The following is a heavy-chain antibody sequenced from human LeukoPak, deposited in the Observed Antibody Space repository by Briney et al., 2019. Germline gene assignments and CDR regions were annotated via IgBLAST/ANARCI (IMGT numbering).Heavy chain of an antibody. CDR2: IYYSGIT. J-gene: IGHJ4*02. D-gene: IGHD3-16*01. V-gene: IGHV4-39*01. Sequence: SETLSLTCTVSGDSISTSSYYWGWVSEIAGKWLECLGSIYYSGITHYNPSLKSRLTIYVDTSRNQFSLHLFSVTAADTAVFYCARSDYYDYRQIDYWGQGTLVTVSS. CDR1: GDSISTSSYY. CDR3: ARSDYYDYRQIDY.